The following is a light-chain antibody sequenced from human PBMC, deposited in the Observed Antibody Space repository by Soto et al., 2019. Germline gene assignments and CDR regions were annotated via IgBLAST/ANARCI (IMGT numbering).Light chain of an antibody. V-gene: IGKV3-15*01. J-gene: IGKJ4*01. CDR3: QQYNNWPRAT. Sequence: DIVMTQSPATLSVSPGERATLSCRASQSINGNLAWYQQKPGQAPRLLMFRTSTRATGFPARFSATGSGTEFNLTISSLQSEDFAIYYCQQYNNWPRATFGGGTKVEIK. CDR2: RTS. CDR1: QSINGN.